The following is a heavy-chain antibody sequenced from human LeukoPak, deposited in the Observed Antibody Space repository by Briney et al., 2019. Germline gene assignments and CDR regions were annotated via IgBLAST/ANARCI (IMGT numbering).Heavy chain of an antibody. CDR2: IIPIFGTA. D-gene: IGHD3-22*01. V-gene: IGHV1-69*13. CDR1: GYTFTSYG. J-gene: IGHJ4*02. Sequence: SVKVSCKASGYTFTSYGISWVRQAPGQGLEWMGGIIPIFGTANYAQKFQGRVTITADESTSTAYMELSSLRSEDTAVYYCARSLNYDSTFDYWGQGTLVTVSS. CDR3: ARSLNYDSTFDY.